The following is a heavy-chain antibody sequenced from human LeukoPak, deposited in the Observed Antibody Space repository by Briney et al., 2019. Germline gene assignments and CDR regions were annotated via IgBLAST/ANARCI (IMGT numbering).Heavy chain of an antibody. Sequence: GGSLRLSCAASGFTFSSSAMSWVRQAPVKVLEWVSAISGSGDSTYAVSVKGRFTISRDYSKNTLYLQMNSLRAEDTAIYYCAKSGSSRIDPWGQGTLVTVSS. CDR2: ISGSGDST. V-gene: IGHV3-23*01. J-gene: IGHJ5*02. CDR1: GFTFSSSA. CDR3: AKSGSSRIDP. D-gene: IGHD6-6*01.